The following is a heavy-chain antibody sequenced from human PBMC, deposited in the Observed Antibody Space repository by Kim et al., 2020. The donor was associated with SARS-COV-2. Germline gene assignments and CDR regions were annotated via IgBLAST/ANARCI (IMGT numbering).Heavy chain of an antibody. D-gene: IGHD3-3*01. CDR2: IIPIFGTA. CDR3: ALGTIFGVVTGRKYGMDV. J-gene: IGHJ6*02. V-gene: IGHV1-69*13. CDR1: GGTFSSYA. Sequence: SVKVSCKASGGTFSSYAISWVRQAPGQGLEWMGGIIPIFGTANYAQKFQGRVTITADESTSTAYMELSSLRSEDTAVYYCALGTIFGVVTGRKYGMDVWGQGTTVTVSS.